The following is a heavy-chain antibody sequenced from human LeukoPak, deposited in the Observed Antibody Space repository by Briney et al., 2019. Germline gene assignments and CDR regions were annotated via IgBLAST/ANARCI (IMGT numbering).Heavy chain of an antibody. V-gene: IGHV4-4*07. CDR2: IYTSGST. Sequence: SETLSLTCTVPGGSITGYYWSWIRQPAGKGLEWIGRIYTSGSTIYNPSLKSRVTMSVDTSKNQFSLRLSSVTAADTAVYYCARGRYESTRLSADYYYYMDVWGKGTTVTVSS. D-gene: IGHD1-14*01. CDR3: ARGRYESTRLSADYYYYMDV. CDR1: GGSITGYY. J-gene: IGHJ6*03.